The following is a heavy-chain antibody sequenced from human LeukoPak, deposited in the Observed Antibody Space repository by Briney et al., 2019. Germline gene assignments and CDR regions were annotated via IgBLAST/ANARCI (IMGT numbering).Heavy chain of an antibody. J-gene: IGHJ3*01. V-gene: IGHV3-48*03. CDR3: ARDRGSSGGFPL. D-gene: IGHD1-26*01. CDR1: RFTFRSFE. CDR2: INSGGENM. Sequence: PGGSLRLSCAASRFTFRSFEMFWVRQAPGKGLEWVSYINSGGENMQCADSVKGRFTISRDNAENSLYLEMNRLTVDDTAVYYCARDRGSSGGFPLWGQGTLVTVSS.